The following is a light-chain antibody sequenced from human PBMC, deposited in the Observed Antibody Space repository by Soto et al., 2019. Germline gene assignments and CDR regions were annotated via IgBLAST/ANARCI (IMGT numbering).Light chain of an antibody. CDR2: DVS. CDR1: SSDVGGYNY. V-gene: IGLV2-14*01. Sequence: QSVLTQPASVSGSPGQSITISCIGTSSDVGGYNYVSWYQQHPGKAPKLMIYDVSNRPSGVSNRFSGSKSGNTASLTISGLQAEDEADYYCSSYTSSSTLVFGGGTKLTGL. J-gene: IGLJ2*01. CDR3: SSYTSSSTLV.